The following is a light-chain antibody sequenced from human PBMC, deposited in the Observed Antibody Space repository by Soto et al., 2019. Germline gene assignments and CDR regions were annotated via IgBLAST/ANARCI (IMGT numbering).Light chain of an antibody. J-gene: IGKJ2*01. CDR2: WAS. V-gene: IGKV4-1*01. Sequence: DIVMTQSPDFLAVSLGERATINCKSSQSVLSSSNNKNYLTWYQQKPGQPPKLLIYWASSRESGVPDRFTGSGSGTDFTLTISSLQAEDVAVYYCQTYYSTPYTFGQGTNLEIK. CDR1: QSVLSSSNNKNY. CDR3: QTYYSTPYT.